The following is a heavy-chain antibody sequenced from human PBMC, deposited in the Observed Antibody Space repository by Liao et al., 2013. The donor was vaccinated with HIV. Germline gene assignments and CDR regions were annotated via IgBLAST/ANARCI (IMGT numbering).Heavy chain of an antibody. V-gene: IGHV4-34*01. CDR1: GGSFSGYY. J-gene: IGHJ2*01. Sequence: QVQLQQWGAGLLKPSETLSLTCAVYGGSFSGYYWSWIRQPPGKGLEWIGEINHSGSTNYNPSLKSRVTISVDTSKNQFSLKLSSVTAADTAVYYCARGKITFGGVIGRYFDLWGRGTLVIVSS. D-gene: IGHD3-16*02. CDR3: ARGKITFGGVIGRYFDL. CDR2: INHSGST.